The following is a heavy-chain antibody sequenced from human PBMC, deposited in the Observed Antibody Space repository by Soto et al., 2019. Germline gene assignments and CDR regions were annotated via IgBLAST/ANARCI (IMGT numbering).Heavy chain of an antibody. CDR2: LSGSGGNT. V-gene: IGHV3-23*01. J-gene: IGHJ3*02. Sequence: PGGSIRLSSAASGDTFSSYVIGGVRQTQGKGLEWVSALSGSGGNTYYADSVKGRFTISRDNSKNTLYLQMNSLRAEDTAVYYCAKDKGAYSSGWPYDAFDIWGQGTMVTVSS. CDR3: AKDKGAYSSGWPYDAFDI. CDR1: GDTFSSYV. D-gene: IGHD6-19*01.